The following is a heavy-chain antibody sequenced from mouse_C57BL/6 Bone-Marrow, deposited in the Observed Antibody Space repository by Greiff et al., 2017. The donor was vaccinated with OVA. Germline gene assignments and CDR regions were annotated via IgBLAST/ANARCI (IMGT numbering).Heavy chain of an antibody. CDR2: ISYSGST. J-gene: IGHJ2*01. Sequence: EVQLVESGPGMVKPSQSLSLTCTVTGYSITSGYDWHWIRHFPGNKLEWMGYISYSGSTNYNPSLKSRISITHDTSKNHFFLKLNSVTTEDTATYYCARGGIYDGYFDYWGQGTTLTVSS. CDR1: GYSITSGYD. V-gene: IGHV3-1*01. CDR3: ARGGIYDGYFDY. D-gene: IGHD2-3*01.